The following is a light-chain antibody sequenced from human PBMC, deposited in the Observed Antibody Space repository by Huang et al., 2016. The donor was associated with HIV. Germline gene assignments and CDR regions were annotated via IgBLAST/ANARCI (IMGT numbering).Light chain of an antibody. J-gene: IGKJ1*01. V-gene: IGKV1-17*03. CDR1: QGVSKY. CDR2: AES. CDR3: LQHNSYPRT. Sequence: DIQMTQSPSAMSASVGDRVTIPCRASQGVSKYLAWFQQQPGKGPKRLIYAESRLQSGVPSRFSGSGSGTEFTLTISSLQPEDFSTYYCLQHNSYPRTFGQGTKVEIK.